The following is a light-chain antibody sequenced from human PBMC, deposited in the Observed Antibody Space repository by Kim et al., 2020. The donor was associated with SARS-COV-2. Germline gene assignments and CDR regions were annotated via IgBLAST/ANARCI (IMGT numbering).Light chain of an antibody. J-gene: IGKJ4*01. CDR3: QQYDILPLT. CDR2: HSS. CDR1: QDITNY. V-gene: IGKV1-33*01. Sequence: ASVGDGVTITCQASQDITNYLKWYQQKPGKAPELLIYHSSNLEAGVPSRFSGGGSGTHFTFTISSLQPEDSATYYCQQYDILPLTFGGGTKVDIK.